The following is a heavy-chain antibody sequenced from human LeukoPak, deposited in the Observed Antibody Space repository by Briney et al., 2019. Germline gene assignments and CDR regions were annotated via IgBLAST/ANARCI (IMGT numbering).Heavy chain of an antibody. Sequence: GGSLRLSCAASGFTFSGFWMSWVRQTPGKGLEWVANIKQDGSEKYYVDSVKGRFTISRDNAKNSLSLQKNSLRVEDTAVYYCARAGSFWHYVYWGQGTLVTVSS. CDR1: GFTFSGFW. V-gene: IGHV3-7*01. CDR3: ARAGSFWHYVY. CDR2: IKQDGSEK. J-gene: IGHJ4*02. D-gene: IGHD1-7*01.